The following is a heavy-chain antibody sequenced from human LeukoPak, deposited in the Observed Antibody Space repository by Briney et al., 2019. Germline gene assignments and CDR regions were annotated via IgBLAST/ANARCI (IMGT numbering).Heavy chain of an antibody. V-gene: IGHV4-39*07. Sequence: SETLSLTCTVSGGSISSSSYYWGWIRQPPGKGLEWIGSIYYSGSTYYNPSLKSRVTISVDTSKNQFSLKLSSVTAADTAVYYCARSSYYYAADAFDIWGQGTMVTVSS. J-gene: IGHJ3*02. CDR2: IYYSGST. CDR1: GGSISSSSYY. D-gene: IGHD3-10*01. CDR3: ARSSYYYAADAFDI.